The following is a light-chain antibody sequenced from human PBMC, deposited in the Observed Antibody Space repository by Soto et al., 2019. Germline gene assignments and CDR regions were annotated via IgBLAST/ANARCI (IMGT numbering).Light chain of an antibody. CDR2: DVS. J-gene: IGKJ1*01. CDR3: QQYNGYSRT. Sequence: DIQMTQSPSTLSASVGDRVTLTCRAGQSIGDSLAWYQQKPGKAPYLLISDVSSLERGVPSRFSGSGSGTEFTLTISSMQPDDFATVYCQQYNGYSRTFGQGTKVDIK. CDR1: QSIGDS. V-gene: IGKV1-5*01.